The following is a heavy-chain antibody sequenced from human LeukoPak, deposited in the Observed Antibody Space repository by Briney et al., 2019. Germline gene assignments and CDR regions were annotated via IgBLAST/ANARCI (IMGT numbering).Heavy chain of an antibody. CDR2: IYYSGST. J-gene: IGHJ4*02. Sequence: SETLSLTCTVSGGSISSYYWSWIRQPPGKGLEWIGYIYYSGSTNYNPSLKSRVTISVDTSKNQFSLKLSSVTAADTAVYYCARDRIAARPSLDYWGRGTLVTVSS. CDR1: GGSISSYY. CDR3: ARDRIAARPSLDY. V-gene: IGHV4-59*12. D-gene: IGHD6-6*01.